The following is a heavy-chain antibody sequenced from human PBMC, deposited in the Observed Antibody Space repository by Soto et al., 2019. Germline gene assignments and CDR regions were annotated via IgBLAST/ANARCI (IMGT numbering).Heavy chain of an antibody. CDR1: GVSISSGNYY. V-gene: IGHV4-39*06. D-gene: IGHD3-10*01. Sequence: SETLSLPCTVSGVSISSGNYYWSWIRQPPGKGLEWIGEINHSGSTNYNPSLKSRVTISVDTSKNQFPLKLSSVTAADTAVYYCARSAGSEHYYYYGMDVWGQGTTVTVSS. CDR3: ARSAGSEHYYYYGMDV. J-gene: IGHJ6*02. CDR2: INHSGST.